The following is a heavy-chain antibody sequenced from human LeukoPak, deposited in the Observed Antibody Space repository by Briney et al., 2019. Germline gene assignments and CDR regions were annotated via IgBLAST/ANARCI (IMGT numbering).Heavy chain of an antibody. V-gene: IGHV1-69*05. Sequence: VASVKVSCKASGGTVSSYAISWRRQAPGQGLEWMGGIIPIFGAANYAQKFQGRFTITTDESTSTAYMELSSLRSEDTAVYYCARDSGSGVPSAPTRYWGQGTLVTPYS. CDR2: IIPIFGAA. D-gene: IGHD3-10*01. J-gene: IGHJ1*01. CDR3: ARDSGSGVPSAPTRY. CDR1: GGTVSSYA.